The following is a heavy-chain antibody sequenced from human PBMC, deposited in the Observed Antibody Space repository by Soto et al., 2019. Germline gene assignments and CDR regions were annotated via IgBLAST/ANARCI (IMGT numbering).Heavy chain of an antibody. CDR1: GFTFSSYA. CDR2: ISYDGSNK. Sequence: TGGSLRLSCAASGFTFSSYAMHWVRQAPGKGLEWVAVISYDGSNKYYADSVKGRFTISRDNSKNTLYLQMNSLRAEDTAVYYCARDLLGYCSSTSCTAHYYYYGMDVWGQGTTVTVS. D-gene: IGHD2-2*01. J-gene: IGHJ6*02. V-gene: IGHV3-30-3*01. CDR3: ARDLLGYCSSTSCTAHYYYYGMDV.